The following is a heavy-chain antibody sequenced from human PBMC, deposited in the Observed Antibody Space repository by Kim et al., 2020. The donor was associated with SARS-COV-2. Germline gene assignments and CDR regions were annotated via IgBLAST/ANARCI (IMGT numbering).Heavy chain of an antibody. J-gene: IGHJ6*02. V-gene: IGHV3-9*01. D-gene: IGHD5-18*01. CDR2: ISWNSGSI. Sequence: GGSLRLSCAASGFTFDDYAMHWVRQAPGKGLEWVSGISWNSGSIGYADSVKGRFTISRDNAKNSLYLQMNSLRAEDTALYYCAKDIADGDVDTAMGPLDVWGQGTTVTVSS. CDR1: GFTFDDYA. CDR3: AKDIADGDVDTAMGPLDV.